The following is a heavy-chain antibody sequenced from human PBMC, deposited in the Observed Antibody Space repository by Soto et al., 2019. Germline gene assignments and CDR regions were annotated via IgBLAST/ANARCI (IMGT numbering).Heavy chain of an antibody. CDR1: GFTFSNYA. D-gene: IGHD3-22*01. CDR3: VRDDRWAFDF. Sequence: GGSLRLSCAASGFTFSNYAMNWVRQAPGKGLEWVSYISIGSGSIFYADSVKGRFTISRDDAKNSLYLQMNTLRDEDTAVYYCVRDDRWAFDFWGQGTMVTVSS. V-gene: IGHV3-48*02. CDR2: ISIGSGSI. J-gene: IGHJ3*01.